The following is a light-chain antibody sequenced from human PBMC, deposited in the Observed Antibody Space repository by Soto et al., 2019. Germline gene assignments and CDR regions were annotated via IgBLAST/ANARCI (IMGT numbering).Light chain of an antibody. V-gene: IGKV3-20*01. J-gene: IGKJ2*01. CDR2: GSS. CDR1: QSVTNKY. Sequence: EVVLTQSPGTLSLSPEERATLSCRASQSVTNKYLAWYHQKPGQAPRLLIFGSSDRATGIPDRFSGSGSGTDFTLTISRLEPEDFAVYYCQHYGSSPPYTFGQGTKLEI. CDR3: QHYGSSPPYT.